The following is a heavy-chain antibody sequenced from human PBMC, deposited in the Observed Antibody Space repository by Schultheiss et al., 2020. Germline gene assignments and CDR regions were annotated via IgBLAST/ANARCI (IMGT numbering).Heavy chain of an antibody. CDR3: ARGRRSPYYDILTGYYTHTNDAFDI. D-gene: IGHD3-9*01. CDR1: GGSISSGGYY. J-gene: IGHJ3*02. V-gene: IGHV4-30-4*08. CDR2: IYYSGST. Sequence: SETLSLTCTVSGGSISSGGYYWSWIRQPPGKGLEWIGYIYYSGSTYYNPSLESRVTISVDTSKNQFSLKLSSVTAADTAVYYCARGRRSPYYDILTGYYTHTNDAFDIWGQGTMVTVSS.